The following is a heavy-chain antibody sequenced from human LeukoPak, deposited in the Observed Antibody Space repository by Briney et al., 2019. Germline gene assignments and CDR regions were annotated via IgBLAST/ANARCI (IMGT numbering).Heavy chain of an antibody. V-gene: IGHV4-34*01. D-gene: IGHD1-26*01. CDR2: INHSGST. CDR1: GGSFSGYY. CDR3: ARGVKWEPYSFDI. J-gene: IGHJ3*02. Sequence: SETLSLTCAVYGGSFSGYYWSWIRQPPGKGLEWIGEINHSGSTNYNPSLKSRVTISVDTSKNQFSLKLSSVTAADTAVYYCARGVKWEPYSFDIWGQGTMVTVSS.